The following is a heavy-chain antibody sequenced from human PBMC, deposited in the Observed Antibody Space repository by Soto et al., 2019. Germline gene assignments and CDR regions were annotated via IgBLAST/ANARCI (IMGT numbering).Heavy chain of an antibody. CDR3: ARHYYDSSGYYSNWFDP. J-gene: IGHJ5*02. CDR1: GGTFSSYA. D-gene: IGHD3-22*01. V-gene: IGHV1-69*13. Sequence: SVKVSCKASGGTFSSYAISWVRQAPGQGLEWMGGIIPIFGTANYAQKFQGRVTITADESTSTAYMELSSLRSEDTAVYYCARHYYDSSGYYSNWFDPWGQGTLVTVSS. CDR2: IIPIFGTA.